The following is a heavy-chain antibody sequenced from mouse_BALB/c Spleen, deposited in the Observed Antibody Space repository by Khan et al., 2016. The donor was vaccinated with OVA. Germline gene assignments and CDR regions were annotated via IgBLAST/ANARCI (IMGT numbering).Heavy chain of an antibody. CDR3: AGEYGYGWYFDI. Sequence: QIQLVQSGPELKKPGETVRISCKASGYTFTTAGMQWVQKMPGKGLKWIGWINTHSGVPKYAEDFKGRFAFSLETSASTAYLQITNLKNEDTSTNFCAGEYGYGWYFDIWGAGTTVTVSS. CDR2: INTHSGVP. D-gene: IGHD2-2*01. J-gene: IGHJ1*01. V-gene: IGHV9-4*02. CDR1: GYTFTTAG.